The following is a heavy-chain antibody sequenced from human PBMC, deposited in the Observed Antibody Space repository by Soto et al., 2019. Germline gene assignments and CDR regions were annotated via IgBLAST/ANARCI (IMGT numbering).Heavy chain of an antibody. J-gene: IGHJ3*02. CDR2: IIPIFGTA. CDR3: ARAPELRYAAAFDI. V-gene: IGHV1-69*13. Sequence: GALMEGSCQASGVIFSSYAISWVRPAPGRGLEWRGGIIPIFGTANYAQKFQGRVTTTADESTSTAYMELSSPRSEDTAVYYWARAPELRYAAAFDIWGQGTMVTVSS. CDR1: GVIFSSYA. D-gene: IGHD1-7*01.